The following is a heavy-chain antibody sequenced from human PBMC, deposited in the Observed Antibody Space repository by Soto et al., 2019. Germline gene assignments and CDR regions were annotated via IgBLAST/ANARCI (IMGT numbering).Heavy chain of an antibody. CDR2: IYSGGST. V-gene: IGHV3-66*01. CDR3: AREEHDSSGSYAFDI. CDR1: GFTVSSNY. Sequence: EVQLVESGGGLVQPGGSLRLSCAASGFTVSSNYMSWVRQAPGKGLEWVSVIYSGGSTYYADSVKGRFTISRDNSNNTLYLQMNSLRAEDTAVYYCAREEHDSSGSYAFDIWGQGTMVTVSS. D-gene: IGHD3-22*01. J-gene: IGHJ3*02.